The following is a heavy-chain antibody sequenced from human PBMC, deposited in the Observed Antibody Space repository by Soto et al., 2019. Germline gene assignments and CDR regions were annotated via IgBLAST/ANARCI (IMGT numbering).Heavy chain of an antibody. Sequence: PGGSLRLSCAASGFTFSSYAMHWVRQAPGKGLEWVAVISYDGSNKYYADSVKGRFTISRDNSKNTLYLQMNSLRAEDTAVYYCASSLRPSAPGYCSSTSCYAGLYYYGMDVWGQGTTVTVSS. CDR3: ASSLRPSAPGYCSSTSCYAGLYYYGMDV. CDR2: ISYDGSNK. J-gene: IGHJ6*02. V-gene: IGHV3-30-3*01. CDR1: GFTFSSYA. D-gene: IGHD2-2*01.